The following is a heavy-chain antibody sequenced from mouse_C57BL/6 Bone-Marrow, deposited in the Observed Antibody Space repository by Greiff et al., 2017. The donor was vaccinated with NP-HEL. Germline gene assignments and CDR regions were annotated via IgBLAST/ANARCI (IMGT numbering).Heavy chain of an antibody. CDR1: GYTFTDYY. J-gene: IGHJ2*01. Sequence: EVKLQQSGPELVKPGASVKISCKASGYTFTDYYMNWVKQSHGKSLEWIGDINPNNGGTSYNQKFKGKATLTVDKSSSTAYMELRSLTSEDSAVYYCASGRLYYYGSSSFDYWGQGTTLTVSS. CDR2: INPNNGGT. D-gene: IGHD1-1*01. CDR3: ASGRLYYYGSSSFDY. V-gene: IGHV1-26*01.